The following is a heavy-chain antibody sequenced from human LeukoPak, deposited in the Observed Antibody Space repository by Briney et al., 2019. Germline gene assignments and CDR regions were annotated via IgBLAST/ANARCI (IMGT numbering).Heavy chain of an antibody. J-gene: IGHJ6*02. V-gene: IGHV3-43*02. D-gene: IGHD3-9*01. CDR3: AKDGDYDILTGLPGGMDV. Sequence: GGSLRLSCAASGFTFDDYAMHWVRQAPGKGLEWVSLISGDGGSTYYADSVKGRFTISRDNSKNSLYLQMDSLRTEDTALYYCAKDGDYDILTGLPGGMDVWGQGTTVTVSS. CDR1: GFTFDDYA. CDR2: ISGDGGST.